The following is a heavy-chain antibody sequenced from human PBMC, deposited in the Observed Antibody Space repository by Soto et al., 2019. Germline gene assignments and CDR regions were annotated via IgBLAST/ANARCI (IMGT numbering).Heavy chain of an antibody. CDR2: IYYTGST. D-gene: IGHD3-9*01. CDR3: ARQKKTPLDILTGYFGYYYYYGMDV. V-gene: IGHV4-59*01. J-gene: IGHJ6*02. CDR1: GGPTRTDY. Sequence: SETCSLRSNGSGGPTRTDYGSWIRHLPGMGLEWFGYIYYTGSTNYNPSLKSRVTISVDTSKNQFSLKLSSVTAADTAVYYCARQKKTPLDILTGYFGYYYYYGMDVWGQGTTVT.